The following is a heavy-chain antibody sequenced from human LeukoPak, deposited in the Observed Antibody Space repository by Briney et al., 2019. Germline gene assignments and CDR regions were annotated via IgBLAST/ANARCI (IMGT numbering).Heavy chain of an antibody. V-gene: IGHV1-46*01. Sequence: ASVTVSCMTSGYTFTSYYMHWVRQAPGQGLEWMGVINPSGGSTSYAQKFQGRVTMTRDTSTSTVYMDLSSLRSEDTAVYYCARAYNWNDKFDYWGQGTLVTVSS. CDR2: INPSGGST. CDR1: GYTFTSYY. CDR3: ARAYNWNDKFDY. D-gene: IGHD1-1*01. J-gene: IGHJ4*02.